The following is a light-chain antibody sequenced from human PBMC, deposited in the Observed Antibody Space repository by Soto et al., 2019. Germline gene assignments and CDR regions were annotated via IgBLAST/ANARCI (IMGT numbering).Light chain of an antibody. Sequence: QPALTQPPSASASPGQSVTISCNGSKNDIGVYDFVSCYQHHPGQAPRLIIYEVVQRPSGVPDRFSGSKSGNTASLTVSGLQAADEADYYVSSYTSSSTPYVFGTGTNVTVL. CDR1: KNDIGVYDF. CDR2: EVV. CDR3: SSYTSSSTPYV. J-gene: IGLJ1*01. V-gene: IGLV2-8*01.